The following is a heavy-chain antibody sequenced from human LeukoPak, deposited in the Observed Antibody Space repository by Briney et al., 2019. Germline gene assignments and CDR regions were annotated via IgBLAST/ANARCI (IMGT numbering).Heavy chain of an antibody. CDR1: GFTFSSYA. D-gene: IGHD5-18*01. V-gene: IGHV3-30-3*01. CDR3: ARGLLDTAMATGY. CDR2: ISYDGSNK. Sequence: PGGSLRLSCAASGFTFSSYAMHWVRRAPGKGLEWVAVISYDGSNKYYADSVKGRFTISRDNSKNTLYLQMNSLRAEDTAVYYCARGLLDTAMATGYWGQGTLVTVSS. J-gene: IGHJ4*02.